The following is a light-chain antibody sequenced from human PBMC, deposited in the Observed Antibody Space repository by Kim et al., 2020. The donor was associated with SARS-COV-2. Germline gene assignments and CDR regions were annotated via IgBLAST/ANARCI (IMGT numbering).Light chain of an antibody. V-gene: IGLV3-1*01. Sequence: SWPPGQTDSNAGSGDKLGDKYACWYQQKPGRSPVLVIYEDSTRPSGIPERFSGSNSGNTATLTLSGTQAMDEAAYYCQAWDSSTWVFGGGTQLTVL. CDR3: QAWDSSTWV. CDR2: EDS. J-gene: IGLJ3*02. CDR1: KLGDKY.